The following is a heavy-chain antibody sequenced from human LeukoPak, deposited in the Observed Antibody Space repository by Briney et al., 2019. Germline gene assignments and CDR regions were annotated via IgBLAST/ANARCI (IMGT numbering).Heavy chain of an antibody. V-gene: IGHV4-30-2*01. CDR3: ARGGGYYDSSGYYHEPLFDY. D-gene: IGHD3-22*01. Sequence: SETLSLTCAVSGGPISSGGYSWSWIRQPPGKGLEWIGYIYHSGSTYYNPSLKNRITITVDRSKNQLSLKLSSVTAADTAVYYCARGGGYYDSSGYYHEPLFDYWGQGTLVTVSS. CDR1: GGPISSGGYS. CDR2: IYHSGST. J-gene: IGHJ4*02.